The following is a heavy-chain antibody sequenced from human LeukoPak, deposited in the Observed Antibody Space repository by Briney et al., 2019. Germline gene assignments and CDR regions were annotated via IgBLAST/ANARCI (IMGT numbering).Heavy chain of an antibody. J-gene: IGHJ4*02. CDR3: ARGRDGWGFDY. D-gene: IGHD5-24*01. CDR1: GGSISSDSHY. Sequence: SQTLSLTCTVFGGSISSDSHYWGWIRQPDGKGLEWIGRMYSSGSPDYNPSLKSRVIISVDTSKNQFSLRLSSVTAADTAVYYCARGRDGWGFDYWGQGTLVTVSS. V-gene: IGHV4-61*02. CDR2: MYSSGSP.